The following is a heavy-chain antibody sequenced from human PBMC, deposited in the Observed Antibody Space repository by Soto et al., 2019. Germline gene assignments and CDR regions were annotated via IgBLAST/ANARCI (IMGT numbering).Heavy chain of an antibody. D-gene: IGHD1-20*01. CDR3: ARLSITSNGGWFDP. CDR2: ISYSGST. Sequence: QVQLQESGPGLVKPSQTLSLTCTVSSGSINSGNHYWNWIRQHPGKGLEWIGYISYSGSTSYNPSLRSRVTISVDTSKNQFSLKLSSVTAADTAVFYCARLSITSNGGWFDPWGQGTLVTVSS. J-gene: IGHJ5*02. CDR1: SGSINSGNHY. V-gene: IGHV4-31*03.